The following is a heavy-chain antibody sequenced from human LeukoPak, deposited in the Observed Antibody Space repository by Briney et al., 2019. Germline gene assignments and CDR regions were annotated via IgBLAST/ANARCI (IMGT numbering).Heavy chain of an antibody. CDR3: ASIAAPGDAFDI. J-gene: IGHJ3*02. D-gene: IGHD6-6*01. V-gene: IGHV4-59*01. CDR1: GGSISSYY. CDR2: IYYGGST. Sequence: KSSETLSLTCTVSGGSISSYYWSWIRQPPGKGLEWIGYIYYGGSTNYNPSLKSRVTISVDTSKNQFSLKLSSVTAADTAVYYCASIAAPGDAFDIWGQGTMVTVSS.